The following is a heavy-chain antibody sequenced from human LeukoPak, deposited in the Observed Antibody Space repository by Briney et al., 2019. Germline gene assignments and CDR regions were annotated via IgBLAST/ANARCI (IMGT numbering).Heavy chain of an antibody. V-gene: IGHV1-18*01. CDR1: GYTSTSYG. CDR2: ISAYNGNT. D-gene: IGHD1-1*01. Sequence: ASVKVSCKASGYTSTSYGISWVRQAPGQGLEWMGWISAYNGNTNYAQKLQGRVTMTTDTSTSTAYMELRSLRSDDTAVYYCARNGLTTGAKSYYYYMDVWGKGTTVTVSS. J-gene: IGHJ6*03. CDR3: ARNGLTTGAKSYYYYMDV.